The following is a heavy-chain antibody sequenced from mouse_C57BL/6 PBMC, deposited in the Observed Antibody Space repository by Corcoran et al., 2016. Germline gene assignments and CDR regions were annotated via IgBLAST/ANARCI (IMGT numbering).Heavy chain of an antibody. Sequence: QIQLVQSGPELKKPGETVKISCKASGYTFTTYGMSWVKQAPGKGLKWMGWINTYSGVPTYADDFKGRFAFSLETSASTAYLQSNNLKNEDTATYFCARSLTTVVAGARDYWGQGTSVTVSS. CDR3: ARSLTTVVAGARDY. CDR1: GYTFTTYG. J-gene: IGHJ4*01. CDR2: INTYSGVP. D-gene: IGHD1-1*01. V-gene: IGHV9-3*01.